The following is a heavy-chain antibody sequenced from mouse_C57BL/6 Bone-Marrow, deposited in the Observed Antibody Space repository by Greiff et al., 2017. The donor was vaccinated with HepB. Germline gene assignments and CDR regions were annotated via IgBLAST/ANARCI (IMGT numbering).Heavy chain of an antibody. V-gene: IGHV1-54*01. CDR2: LNPGSGGT. Sequence: QVQLQQSGAELVRPGTSVKVSCKASGYAFTNYLIEWVKQRPGQGLEWIGVLNPGSGGTNYNAKFKGKATLTADKSSSTAYMQLSSLTSEDSAVYFCARGDSNYGYYAMDYWGQGTSVTVSS. J-gene: IGHJ4*01. CDR1: GYAFTNYL. D-gene: IGHD2-5*01. CDR3: ARGDSNYGYYAMDY.